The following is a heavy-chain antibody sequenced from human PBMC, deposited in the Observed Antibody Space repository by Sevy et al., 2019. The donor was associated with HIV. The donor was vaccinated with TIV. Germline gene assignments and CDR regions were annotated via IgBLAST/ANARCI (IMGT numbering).Heavy chain of an antibody. CDR1: GFTFSSYW. Sequence: GGSLRLSCAASGFTFSSYWMHWVRQAPGKGLMWVSRINGDGSSTSYADSVKGRFTISRDNAKNTLYLQMNSLRAEDTAVYYCARWRADAGSPHAFDIWGQRTMVTVSS. D-gene: IGHD1-1*01. J-gene: IGHJ3*02. CDR2: INGDGSST. CDR3: ARWRADAGSPHAFDI. V-gene: IGHV3-74*01.